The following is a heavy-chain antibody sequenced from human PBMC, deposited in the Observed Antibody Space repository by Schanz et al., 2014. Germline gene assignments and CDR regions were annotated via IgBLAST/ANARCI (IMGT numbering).Heavy chain of an antibody. D-gene: IGHD3-9*01. CDR2: ISVYTGNT. J-gene: IGHJ4*02. Sequence: QVQLVQSGAEVKKPGASVKVSCKASGYTFTTYAMSWVRQAPGQGLEWVGWISVYTGNTKYGQKVPGRVTMTADTSTNTAYMELRSLRSDDTAVYYCARDAADFYDILTEEDYWGQGTLVTVSS. V-gene: IGHV1-18*01. CDR1: GYTFTTYA. CDR3: ARDAADFYDILTEEDY.